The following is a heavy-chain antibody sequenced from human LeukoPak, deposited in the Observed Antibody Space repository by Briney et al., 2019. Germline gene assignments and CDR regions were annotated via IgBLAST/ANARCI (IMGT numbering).Heavy chain of an antibody. V-gene: IGHV1-18*01. CDR2: ISAYNGNT. CDR1: GYTFPSYG. D-gene: IGHD1-26*01. J-gene: IGHJ4*02. CDR3: ARAIVFSGSPTGIDY. Sequence: GASVKVSCKASGYTFPSYGTSWVRQAPGQGLEWMGWISAYNGNTNYPQKLQGRVTMTTDTSTSTAYMELRSLRSDDTAAYYCARAIVFSGSPTGIDYWGQGTLVTVSS.